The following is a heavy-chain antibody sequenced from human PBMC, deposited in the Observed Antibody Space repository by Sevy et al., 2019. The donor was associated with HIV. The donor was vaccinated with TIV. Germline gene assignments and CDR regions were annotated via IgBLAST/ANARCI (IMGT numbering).Heavy chain of an antibody. CDR1: GFIFSNAW. V-gene: IGHV3-15*01. CDR2: IKSKTDGGPT. D-gene: IGHD2-21*02. J-gene: IGHJ4*02. Sequence: GGSLRLSCVASGFIFSNAWMSWVRQAPGKGLEWVGRIKSKTDGGPTDYAAPVKGRFTISRDDSKNTLYLQMISLKTEDTAVYYCTTRCGGDCYQPFDYWGQGTLVTVSS. CDR3: TTRCGGDCYQPFDY.